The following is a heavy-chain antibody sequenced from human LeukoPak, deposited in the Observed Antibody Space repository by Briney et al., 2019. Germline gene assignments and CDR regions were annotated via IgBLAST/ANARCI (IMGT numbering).Heavy chain of an antibody. D-gene: IGHD3-22*01. CDR1: GFTFGDYA. CDR3: SRVYYHNSSAFFMDY. V-gene: IGHV3-49*04. J-gene: IGHJ4*02. CDR2: IRSETYGGTA. Sequence: PGGSLRLSCTTSGFTFGDYAMTWVRQAPGKGLEWLGFIRSETYGGTAQYAASVTGRFSISRDDSKSIAYLQLNSLKSEDTAVYYCSRVYYHNSSAFFMDYWGQGTLVTVSS.